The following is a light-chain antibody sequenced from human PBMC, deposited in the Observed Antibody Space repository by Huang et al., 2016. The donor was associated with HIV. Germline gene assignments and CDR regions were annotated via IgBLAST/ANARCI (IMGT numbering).Light chain of an antibody. V-gene: IGKV2D-29*01. CDR2: EVS. CDR3: MHSTQHPYT. J-gene: IGKJ2*01. Sequence: DIVMTQTPLSLSVTPGQPASISCKSIQSLLHSYGKTYLYWYMQKPGQPPQLLIYEVSHRFSGVPDRFSGSESGTDFTVKISRVEAEDVGVYYCMHSTQHPYTFGQGTKLEIK. CDR1: QSLLHSYGKTY.